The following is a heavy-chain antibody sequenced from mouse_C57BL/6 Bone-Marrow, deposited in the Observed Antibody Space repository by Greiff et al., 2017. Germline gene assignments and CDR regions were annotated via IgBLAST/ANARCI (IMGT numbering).Heavy chain of an antibody. Sequence: QVQLQQSGAELARPGASVKLSCKASGYTFTSYGISWVKQRTGQGLEWIGEIYPRSGNTYYNEKFKGKATLTADKSSSTAYMGLRSLTSDDSAVYCGARGVWRFAYWGQGTLVTVSA. J-gene: IGHJ3*01. V-gene: IGHV1-81*01. CDR1: GYTFTSYG. CDR2: IYPRSGNT. CDR3: ARGVWRFAY.